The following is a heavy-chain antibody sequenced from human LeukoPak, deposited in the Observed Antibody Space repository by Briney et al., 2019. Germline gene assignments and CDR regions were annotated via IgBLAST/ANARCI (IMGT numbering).Heavy chain of an antibody. D-gene: IGHD3-10*01. CDR3: ARGFGELKYYYYYMDF. Sequence: SVKVSCKSSGGTFSSYAISLVRQAPGRGLEWMGGIIPIFGTANYAQKFQGRVTITADESTSTAYMELSSLRSEDTAVYYCARGFGELKYYYYYMDFWGKGTTVTVSS. V-gene: IGHV1-69*13. J-gene: IGHJ6*03. CDR2: IIPIFGTA. CDR1: GGTFSSYA.